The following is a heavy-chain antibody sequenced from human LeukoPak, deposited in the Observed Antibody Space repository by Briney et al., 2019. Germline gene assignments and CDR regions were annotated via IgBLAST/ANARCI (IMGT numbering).Heavy chain of an antibody. J-gene: IGHJ4*02. CDR2: MNPNSGNT. V-gene: IGHV1-8*01. Sequence: ASVKVSCKASGYTFTSYDINWVRQATGQGLEWMGWMNPNSGNTGYAQKFQGRVTRTRNTSISTAYMELSSLRSADTAVYYCARRKRGRYCSGGSCSSPSDYWGQGTLVTVSS. CDR3: ARRKRGRYCSGGSCSSPSDY. CDR1: GYTFTSYD. D-gene: IGHD2-15*01.